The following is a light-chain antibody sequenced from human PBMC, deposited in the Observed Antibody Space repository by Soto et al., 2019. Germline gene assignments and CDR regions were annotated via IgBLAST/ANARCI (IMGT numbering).Light chain of an antibody. CDR1: LDISNY. J-gene: IGKJ4*01. CDR3: QQYDNLPLT. CDR2: DAS. Sequence: DIQMTQSPSSLSASVGDRVTITCQASLDISNYLNWYQQKPGKAPKLLIYDASNLETGVPSRFSGSGSGTDITFTMISLQPEDIATYYCQQYDNLPLTFGGGTKVQIK. V-gene: IGKV1-33*01.